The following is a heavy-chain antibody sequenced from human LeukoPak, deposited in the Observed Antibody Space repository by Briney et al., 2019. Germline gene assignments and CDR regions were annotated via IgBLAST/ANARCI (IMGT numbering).Heavy chain of an antibody. CDR3: ARGATYYDILTGFGWFDP. CDR1: GGTFSSYA. J-gene: IGHJ5*02. Sequence: SVKVSCKASGGTFSSYAISWVRQAPGQGLEWMGGIIPIFGTANYARKFQGRVTITPDESTSTAYMELSSLRSEDTAVYYCARGATYYDILTGFGWFDPWGQGTLVTVSS. V-gene: IGHV1-69*13. D-gene: IGHD3-9*01. CDR2: IIPIFGTA.